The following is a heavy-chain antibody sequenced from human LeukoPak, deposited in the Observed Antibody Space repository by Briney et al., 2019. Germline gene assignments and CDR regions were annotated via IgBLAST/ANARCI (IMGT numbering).Heavy chain of an antibody. CDR1: GFTFINAW. D-gene: IGHD2-2*01. J-gene: IGHJ4*02. V-gene: IGHV3-15*01. Sequence: GGSLRLPCANSGFTFINAWLSWVRQAPGKGLEWVGRIKSDGTTDYAAPVKGRFTISRDVSKATLYLQMNSLRAEDTAVYYCAKDTFSYCSSTSCWHFDHWGQGTLVTVSS. CDR3: AKDTFSYCSSTSCWHFDH. CDR2: IKSDGTT.